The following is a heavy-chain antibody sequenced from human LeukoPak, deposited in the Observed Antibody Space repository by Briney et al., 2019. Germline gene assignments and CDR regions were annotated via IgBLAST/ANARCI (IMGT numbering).Heavy chain of an antibody. Sequence: PGGSLRLSCAASGFSFNSYIMHWVRQAPDKGLEWVAPVWDDGNEQYYADPVKGRFTISRDNSKNTLYLQMNSLRVEDTAVYYCARDRHGDYSQDYWGQGTLVTVSS. CDR2: VWDDGNEQ. CDR3: ARDRHGDYSQDY. V-gene: IGHV3-33*01. J-gene: IGHJ4*02. CDR1: GFSFNSYI. D-gene: IGHD4-17*01.